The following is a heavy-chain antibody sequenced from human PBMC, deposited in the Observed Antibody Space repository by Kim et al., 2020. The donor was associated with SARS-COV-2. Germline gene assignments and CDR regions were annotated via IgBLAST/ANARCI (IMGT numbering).Heavy chain of an antibody. V-gene: IGHV3-30*18. CDR1: GFTFSSYG. J-gene: IGHJ4*02. CDR2: ISYDGSNK. CDR3: AKNFDY. Sequence: GGSLRLSCAASGFTFSSYGMHWVRQAPGKGLEWVAVISYDGSNKYYADSVKGRFTISRDNSKNTLYLQMNSLRAEDTAVYYCAKNFDYWGQGTLVTVSS.